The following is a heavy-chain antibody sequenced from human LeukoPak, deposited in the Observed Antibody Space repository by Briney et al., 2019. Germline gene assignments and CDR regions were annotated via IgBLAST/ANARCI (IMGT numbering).Heavy chain of an antibody. V-gene: IGHV4-59*01. J-gene: IGHJ5*02. CDR2: IYYTGST. CDR1: GGSISTYY. D-gene: IGHD3-16*01. CDR3: ARASFWESPINWFAP. Sequence: SETLSLTCTVSGGSISTYYWSWIRQPPGKGLEWIGYIYYTGSTSYNPSLKSRVTMSLDASKNQFSLELNSVTPADTAVYYCARASFWESPINWFAPWGQGTLVTVSS.